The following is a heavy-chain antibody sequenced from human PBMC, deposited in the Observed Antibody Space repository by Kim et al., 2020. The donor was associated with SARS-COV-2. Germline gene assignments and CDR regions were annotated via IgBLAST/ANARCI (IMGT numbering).Heavy chain of an antibody. V-gene: IGHV1-69*04. J-gene: IGHJ6*02. CDR2: IIPILGIA. CDR1: GGTFSSYA. CDR3: AVWEYYDILTGYPHYYYYGMDV. D-gene: IGHD3-9*01. Sequence: SVKVSCKVSGGTFSSYAISWVRQAPGQGLEWMGRIIPILGIANYAQKFQGRVTITADKSTSTAYMELSSLRSEDTAVYYCAVWEYYDILTGYPHYYYYGMDVWGQGTTVTVSS.